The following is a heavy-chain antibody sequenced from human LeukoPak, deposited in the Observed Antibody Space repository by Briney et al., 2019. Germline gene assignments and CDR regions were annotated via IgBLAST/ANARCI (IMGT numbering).Heavy chain of an antibody. CDR1: DYSISSGCGYY. V-gene: IGHV4-38-2*02. CDR2: IYHSGIT. CDR3: FDY. Sequence: KPSETLSLTCTVSDYSISSGCGYYWGWIRQPPGKGLEWIGNIYHSGITYYNHFNSSLKSRVTISIDTSKNQFSLRLTSFCATLVSTRYYFDYWGQGTLVTVSS. J-gene: IGHJ4*02. D-gene: IGHD5/OR15-5a*01.